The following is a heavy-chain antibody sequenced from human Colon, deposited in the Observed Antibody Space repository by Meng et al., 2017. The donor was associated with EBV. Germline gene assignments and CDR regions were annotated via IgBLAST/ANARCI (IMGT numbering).Heavy chain of an antibody. Sequence: VQPPAPGPCLVHPSEPLSLPSAASGGSISSCYWWTWVRQSPGQGLEWIGEIYHSGSTTYNPSLKSRVTISVDKSKNQFSLKLTSVTAADTAVYYCARGGYYSFDYWGQRTLVTVSS. CDR1: GGSISSCYW. CDR3: ARGGYYSFDY. V-gene: IGHV4-4*02. D-gene: IGHD5-18*01. J-gene: IGHJ4*02. CDR2: IYHSGST.